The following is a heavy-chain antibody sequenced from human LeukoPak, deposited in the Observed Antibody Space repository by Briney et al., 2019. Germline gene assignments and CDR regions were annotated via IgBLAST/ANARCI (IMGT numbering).Heavy chain of an antibody. CDR3: AKYKEDYYDSSGYYNSFDY. CDR2: ISYDGSNK. Sequence: GRSLRLSCAASGFTFSSYAMHWVRQAPGKGLEWVAVISYDGSNKYYADSVKGRFTISRDNSKNTLYLQMNSLRAEDTAVYYCAKYKEDYYDSSGYYNSFDYWGQGTLVTVSS. D-gene: IGHD3-22*01. V-gene: IGHV3-30-3*02. CDR1: GFTFSSYA. J-gene: IGHJ4*02.